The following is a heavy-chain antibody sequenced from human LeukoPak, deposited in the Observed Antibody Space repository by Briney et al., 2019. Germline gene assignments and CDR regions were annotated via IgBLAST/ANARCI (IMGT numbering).Heavy chain of an antibody. CDR3: ARHPRVGAQGVDY. V-gene: IGHV1-69*13. J-gene: IGHJ4*02. CDR2: IIPIFGTA. Sequence: SVKVSCKASGGTFSSYAISWVRQAPGQGFEWMGGIIPIFGTANYAQKFQGRVSITADESTSTAYMELSSLRSEDTAVYYCARHPRVGAQGVDYWGQGTLVTVSS. D-gene: IGHD1-26*01. CDR1: GGTFSSYA.